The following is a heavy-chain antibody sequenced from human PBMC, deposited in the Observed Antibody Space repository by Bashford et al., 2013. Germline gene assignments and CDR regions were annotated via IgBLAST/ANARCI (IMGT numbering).Heavy chain of an antibody. CDR3: AKDQRGYDRAVDC. J-gene: IGHJ4*02. CDR1: GFTFSNYG. Sequence: GGSLRLSCAASGFTFSNYGMNWVRQAPGKGLEWVSSISSSSTYIYYGDSVKGRFTISRDNAKNSLHLQMNSLRAEDTAVYYCAKDQRGYDRAVDCWGQGTLVTVSS. D-gene: IGHD5-12*01. CDR2: ISSSSTYI. V-gene: IGHV3-21*04.